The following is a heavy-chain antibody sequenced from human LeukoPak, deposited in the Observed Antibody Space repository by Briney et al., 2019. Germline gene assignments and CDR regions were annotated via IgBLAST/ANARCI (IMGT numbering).Heavy chain of an antibody. V-gene: IGHV3-30*02. D-gene: IGHD6-13*01. CDR2: IRYDGTNK. CDR3: AKEGNWYSLDS. CDR1: GFTFSSYS. Sequence: PGGSLRLSCAASGFTFSSYSMNWVRQSPGKGLEWVTFIRYDGTNKDYADSVKGRFSISRDNSKNTVYLQMDSLSAEDTAVYYCAKEGNWYSLDSWGQGTLVTVSS. J-gene: IGHJ4*02.